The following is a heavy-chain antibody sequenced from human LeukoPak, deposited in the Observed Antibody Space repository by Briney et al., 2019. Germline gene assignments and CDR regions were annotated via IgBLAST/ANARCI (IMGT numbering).Heavy chain of an antibody. V-gene: IGHV3-30*03. CDR3: ARDDIWSGYSS. D-gene: IGHD3-3*01. Sequence: GGSLRLSCVASGFTFSSYGMHWVRQAPGKGLEWVAFISYDGSNENIADSVKGRFIISRDNSKNTLYLQMNSLRAEDTAVYYCARDDIWSGYSSWGQGTLVTVSS. CDR2: ISYDGSNE. J-gene: IGHJ4*02. CDR1: GFTFSSYG.